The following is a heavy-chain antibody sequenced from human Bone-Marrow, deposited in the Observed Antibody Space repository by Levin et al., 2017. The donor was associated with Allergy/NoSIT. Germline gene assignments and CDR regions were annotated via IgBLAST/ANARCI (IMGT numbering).Heavy chain of an antibody. J-gene: IGHJ6*02. CDR3: AKSPGYYYGMDV. V-gene: IGHV3-23*01. CDR2: ISGSGGST. CDR1: GFTFSSYA. Sequence: GESLKISCAASGFTFSSYAMSWVRQAPGKGLEWVSAISGSGGSTYYADSVKGRFTISRDNSKNTLYLQMNSLRAEDTAVYYCAKSPGYYYGMDVWGQGTTVTVSS. D-gene: IGHD2-2*01.